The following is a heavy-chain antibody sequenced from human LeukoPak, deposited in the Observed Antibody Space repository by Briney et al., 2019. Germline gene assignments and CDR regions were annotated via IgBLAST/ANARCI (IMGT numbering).Heavy chain of an antibody. V-gene: IGHV3-23*01. CDR2: VSGSGGST. J-gene: IGHJ4*02. CDR3: AREGAGGNYYDSSGYSDY. Sequence: GGSLRLSCAASGFTFSSYGMSWVRQAPGKGLEGVSAVSGSGGSTYYADSVKGRFTISRDNAKNSLYLQMNSLRAEDTAVYYCAREGAGGNYYDSSGYSDYWGQGTLVTVSS. D-gene: IGHD3-22*01. CDR1: GFTFSSYG.